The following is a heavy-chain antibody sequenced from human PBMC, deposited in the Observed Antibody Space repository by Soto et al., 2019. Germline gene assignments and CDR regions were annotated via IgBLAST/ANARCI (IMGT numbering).Heavy chain of an antibody. CDR1: GYTFTGYY. Sequence: GASVKFSCKASGYTFTGYYMHWVRQAPGQGLEWMGWINPNSGGTNYAQKFQGRVTMTRDTSITTAYQHWSSLRASDSGMFYCARGGSCNIGNWSLDFWGPGTLVTVSS. V-gene: IGHV1-2*02. J-gene: IGHJ4*02. CDR2: INPNSGGT. D-gene: IGHD1-20*01. CDR3: ARGGSCNIGNWSLDF.